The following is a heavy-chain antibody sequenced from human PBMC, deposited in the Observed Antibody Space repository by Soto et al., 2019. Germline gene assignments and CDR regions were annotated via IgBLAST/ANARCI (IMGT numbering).Heavy chain of an antibody. J-gene: IGHJ4*02. CDR1: GFTFSDYY. CDR2: ISTSGNTM. D-gene: IGHD6-13*01. Sequence: PVGSLRLSCAASGFTFSDYYMSWVRQAPGKGLEWVSYISTSGNTMYYADSVEGRFTISRDNAKNSLSLQMHSLRAEDTAVYYCARDMRSSWPFDYWGQGTLVTVSS. CDR3: ARDMRSSWPFDY. V-gene: IGHV3-11*01.